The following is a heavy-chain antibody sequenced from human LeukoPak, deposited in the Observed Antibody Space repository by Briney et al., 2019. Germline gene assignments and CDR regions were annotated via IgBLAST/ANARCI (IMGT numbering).Heavy chain of an antibody. Sequence: SETLSLTCTVSGGSISSSSYYWSWIRQPAGKGLEWIGRIYTSGSTNYNPSLKSRVTISVDTSNNQFSLKLSSVTAADTAVYYCARDLGLRGDYWGQGTLVTVSS. V-gene: IGHV4-61*02. CDR1: GGSISSSSYY. CDR3: ARDLGLRGDY. CDR2: IYTSGST. J-gene: IGHJ4*02. D-gene: IGHD4-17*01.